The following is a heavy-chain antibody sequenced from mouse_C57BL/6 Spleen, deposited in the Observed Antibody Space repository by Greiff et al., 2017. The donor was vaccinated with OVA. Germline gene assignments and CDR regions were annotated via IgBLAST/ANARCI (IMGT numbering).Heavy chain of an antibody. Sequence: VQLKESVAELVRPGASVKLSCTASGFNIKNTYMHWVKQRPEQGLEWIGRIDPANGNTKYAPKFQGKATITADTSSNTAYLQLSSLTSEDTAIYYCARSEDYDVGYYAMDYWGQGTSVTVSS. CDR1: GFNIKNTY. CDR3: ARSEDYDVGYYAMDY. V-gene: IGHV14-3*01. J-gene: IGHJ4*01. CDR2: IDPANGNT. D-gene: IGHD2-4*01.